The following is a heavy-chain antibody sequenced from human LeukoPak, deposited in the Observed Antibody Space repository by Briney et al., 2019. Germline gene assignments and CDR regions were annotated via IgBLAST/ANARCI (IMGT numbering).Heavy chain of an antibody. CDR3: ARDRGIYGSGSYSLMDY. J-gene: IGHJ4*02. V-gene: IGHV1-18*01. D-gene: IGHD3-10*01. Sequence: GASVKVSCKASGYTFTSYAMHWVRQAPGQRLEWMGWISAYNGNTNYAQKLQGRVTMTTDTSTSTAYMELRSLRSDDTAVYYCARDRGIYGSGSYSLMDYWAQGTLVTVSS. CDR1: GYTFTSYA. CDR2: ISAYNGNT.